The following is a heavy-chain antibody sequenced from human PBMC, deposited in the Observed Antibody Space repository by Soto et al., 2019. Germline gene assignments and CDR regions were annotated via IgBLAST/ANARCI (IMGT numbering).Heavy chain of an antibody. Sequence: PGGSLSLSCAASGFTFSSYGMSWVRQAPGKGLEWVSAISGSGGGTYYADSVKGRFTISRDNSKNTLYLQMNSLRAEDTAVYYCAKDPDAYIVLMVYAYQWGQGTLVTVSS. J-gene: IGHJ4*02. V-gene: IGHV3-23*01. CDR1: GFTFSSYG. CDR3: AKDPDAYIVLMVYAYQ. D-gene: IGHD2-8*01. CDR2: ISGSGGGT.